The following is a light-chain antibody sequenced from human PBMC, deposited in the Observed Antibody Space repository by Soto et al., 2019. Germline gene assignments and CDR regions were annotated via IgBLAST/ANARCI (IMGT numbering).Light chain of an antibody. V-gene: IGKV3-20*01. Sequence: EIVLTQAPATLSLSPGERGTLSCTASQNLGTLYLAWFQQKSGQAPRLLIYSASRRATGIPDRFTGSGSGTDFTLTINRVEPEDFAVYFCQQYAGSPRTFGQGTKVDIK. CDR1: QNLGTLY. CDR3: QQYAGSPRT. CDR2: SAS. J-gene: IGKJ1*01.